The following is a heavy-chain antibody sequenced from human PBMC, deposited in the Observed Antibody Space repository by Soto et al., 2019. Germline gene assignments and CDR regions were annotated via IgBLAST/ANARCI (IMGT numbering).Heavy chain of an antibody. CDR1: GFSFGHSL. Sequence: GGSLRRSCASSGFSFGHSLMHWFRQAPGKGLVWVSRISADGKTTPYADSVKGRFNISRDNAKSTLYPKMNSLTVEDGAVSYCADSWLPTSYWGPGTLVTVSS. CDR2: ISADGKTT. V-gene: IGHV3-74*01. D-gene: IGHD3-10*01. CDR3: ADSWLPTSY. J-gene: IGHJ4*02.